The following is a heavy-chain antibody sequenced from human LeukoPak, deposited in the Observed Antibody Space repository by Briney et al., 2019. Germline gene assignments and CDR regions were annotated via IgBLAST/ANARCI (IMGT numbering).Heavy chain of an antibody. CDR1: GFTFDDYG. D-gene: IGHD4-17*01. V-gene: IGHV3-20*04. CDR2: INWNGGST. CDR3: ARAGGDYGDGYAYFDY. J-gene: IGHJ4*02. Sequence: GSLRLSCAASGFTFDDYGMSWVRQAPGKGLEWVSGINWNGGSTGYADSVKGRFTISRDNAKNSLYLQMNSLRAEDTALYYCARAGGDYGDGYAYFDYWGQGTLVTVSS.